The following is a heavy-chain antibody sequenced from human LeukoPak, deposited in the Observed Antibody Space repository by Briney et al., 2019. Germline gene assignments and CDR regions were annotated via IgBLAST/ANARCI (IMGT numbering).Heavy chain of an antibody. CDR1: GFTFSSYG. V-gene: IGHV3-23*01. CDR2: ISGSGGST. D-gene: IGHD7-27*01. J-gene: IGHJ4*02. Sequence: GGSLRLSCAASGFTFSSYGMSWVRQAPGKGLEWVSAISGSGGSTYYADSVKGRFTISRDNSKNTLYLQVNSLRAEDTAVYYCARDSLGRELDYWGQGTLVTVSS. CDR3: ARDSLGRELDY.